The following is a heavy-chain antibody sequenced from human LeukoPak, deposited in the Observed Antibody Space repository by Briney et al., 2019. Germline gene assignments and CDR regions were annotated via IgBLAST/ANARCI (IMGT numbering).Heavy chain of an antibody. D-gene: IGHD6-6*01. CDR3: ARDAGGQLAAYYFDY. CDR1: GFTFSSYA. CDR2: ISSNGGST. Sequence: LSGGSLRLSCAASGFTFSSYAMHWVRQAPGKGLEYVSAISSNGGSTYYANSVKGRFTISRDNSKNTLYLQMGSLRAEDMAVYYCARDAGGQLAAYYFDYWGQGTLVTVSS. V-gene: IGHV3-64*01. J-gene: IGHJ4*02.